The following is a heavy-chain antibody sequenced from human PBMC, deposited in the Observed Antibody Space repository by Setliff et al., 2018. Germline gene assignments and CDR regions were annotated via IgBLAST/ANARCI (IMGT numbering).Heavy chain of an antibody. CDR1: GFTFSSWG. J-gene: IGHJ4*02. Sequence: PGGSLRLSCTASGFTFSSWGMSWVRQDPGKGLEWVSGINWSGEIIGYADSVKGRFTFSRDNAKNSLFLEMNSLTVDDTALYYCVRDISSASGILDFWGQGTLVTVSS. D-gene: IGHD3-3*01. CDR3: VRDISSASGILDF. CDR2: INWSGEII. V-gene: IGHV3-20*04.